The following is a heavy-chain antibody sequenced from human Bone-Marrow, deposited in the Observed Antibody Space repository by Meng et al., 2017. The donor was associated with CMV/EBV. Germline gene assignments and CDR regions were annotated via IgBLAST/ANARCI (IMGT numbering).Heavy chain of an antibody. CDR2: ISFSSSYI. D-gene: IGHD6-13*01. J-gene: IGHJ5*02. CDR3: ARDPSTTASGPIGH. Sequence: GGSLRLSCAASGFIFSTYSMTWVRQAPGKGLEWVSSISFSSSYIHYADSVKGRFTISRDNAKNSLYLQMNSLRADDTAVYYCARDPSTTASGPIGHWRQGTLVTVSS. CDR1: GFIFSTYS. V-gene: IGHV3-21*01.